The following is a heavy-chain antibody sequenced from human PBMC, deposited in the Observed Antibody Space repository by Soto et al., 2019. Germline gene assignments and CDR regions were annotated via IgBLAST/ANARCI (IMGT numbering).Heavy chain of an antibody. Sequence: PVKVSCKASGGTFSSYAISWVRQAPGQGLEWMGGIIPIFGTANYAQKFQGRVTITADKSTSTAYMELSSLRSEDTAVYYCAARNYYVSSGYQTYSCGMDVCGPAPTVTVS. D-gene: IGHD3-22*01. J-gene: IGHJ6*02. CDR3: AARNYYVSSGYQTYSCGMDV. CDR2: IIPIFGTA. V-gene: IGHV1-69*06. CDR1: GGTFSSYA.